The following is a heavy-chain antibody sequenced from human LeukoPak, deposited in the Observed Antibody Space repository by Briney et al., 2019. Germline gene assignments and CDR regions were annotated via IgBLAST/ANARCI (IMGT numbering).Heavy chain of an antibody. V-gene: IGHV4-39*07. CDR3: ARWPRSWGSGSYSKREVFDY. J-gene: IGHJ4*02. CDR2: IYYSGST. Sequence: SSETLSLTCTVSGGSISSSSYYWGWIRQPPGKGLEWIGSIYYSGSTYYNPSLKSRVTISVDTSKNQFSLKLSSVTAADTAVYYCARWPRSWGSGSYSKREVFDYWGQGTLVTVSS. CDR1: GGSISSSSYY. D-gene: IGHD3-10*01.